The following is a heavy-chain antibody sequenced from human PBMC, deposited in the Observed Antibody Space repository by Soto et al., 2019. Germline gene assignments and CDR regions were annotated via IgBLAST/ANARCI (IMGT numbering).Heavy chain of an antibody. CDR2: IYSGGST. CDR1: GFTVSSNY. CDR3: ARSLVSRAFDI. V-gene: IGHV3-53*01. D-gene: IGHD1-26*01. J-gene: IGHJ3*02. Sequence: GGSLRLSCAASGFTVSSNYMSWVRQAPGKGLEWVSVIYSGGSTYYADSVKGRFTISRDNSKNTLYLQMNSLRAEDTAVYYCARSLVSRAFDIWGQGTMVTVSS.